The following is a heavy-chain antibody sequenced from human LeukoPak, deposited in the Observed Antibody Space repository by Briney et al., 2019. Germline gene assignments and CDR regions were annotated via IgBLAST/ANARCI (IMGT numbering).Heavy chain of an antibody. CDR2: ISGSGGST. CDR3: ARDAPRQQLFNYYYYMDV. V-gene: IGHV3-23*01. CDR1: GFTFSSYA. J-gene: IGHJ6*03. D-gene: IGHD6-13*01. Sequence: GGSLRLSCAASGFTFSSYAMSWVRQAPGKGLEWVSAISGSGGSTYYADSVKGRFTISRDNSKNTLYLQMNSLRAEDTAVYYCARDAPRQQLFNYYYYMDVWGKGTTVTVSS.